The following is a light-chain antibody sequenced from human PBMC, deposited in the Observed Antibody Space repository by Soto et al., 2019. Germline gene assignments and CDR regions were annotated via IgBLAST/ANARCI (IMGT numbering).Light chain of an antibody. V-gene: IGKV1-5*01. CDR2: DVS. J-gene: IGKJ1*01. CDR1: QSITTW. CDR3: QQYNNWPPWT. Sequence: DIQMTQSPSTVSAYVGDSVTITCRASQSITTWLAWYQQRPGKAPKLLIYDVSSLQSGVPSRFSGSGSGTEFTLTISSLQPDDFAVYYCQQYNNWPPWTFGQGTKVDIK.